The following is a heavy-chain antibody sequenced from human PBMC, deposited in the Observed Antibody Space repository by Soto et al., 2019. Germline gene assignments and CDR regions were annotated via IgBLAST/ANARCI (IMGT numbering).Heavy chain of an antibody. J-gene: IGHJ4*02. D-gene: IGHD3-9*01. CDR3: ARRFDWLWFDY. Sequence: SETLSLTCTVSGGSISSSSYYWGWIHQPPGKGLEWIGSIYYSGSTYYNPSLKSRVTISVDTSKNQFSLKLSSVTAANTAVYYCARRFDWLWFDYWGQGTLVTVSS. V-gene: IGHV4-39*01. CDR2: IYYSGST. CDR1: GGSISSSSYY.